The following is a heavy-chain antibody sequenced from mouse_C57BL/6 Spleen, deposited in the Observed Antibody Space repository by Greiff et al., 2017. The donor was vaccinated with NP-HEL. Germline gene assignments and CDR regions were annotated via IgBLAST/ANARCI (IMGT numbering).Heavy chain of an antibody. V-gene: IGHV1-50*01. Sequence: QVQLQQPGAELVKPGASVKLSCKASGYTFTSYWMQWVKQRPGQGLEWIGEIDPSDSYTNHNQKFKGKATLTVDTSSSTAYMQLSSLTSEDSAVYYCARDYGNYWYFDVWGTGTTVTVSS. CDR1: GYTFTSYW. J-gene: IGHJ1*03. D-gene: IGHD2-1*01. CDR3: ARDYGNYWYFDV. CDR2: IDPSDSYT.